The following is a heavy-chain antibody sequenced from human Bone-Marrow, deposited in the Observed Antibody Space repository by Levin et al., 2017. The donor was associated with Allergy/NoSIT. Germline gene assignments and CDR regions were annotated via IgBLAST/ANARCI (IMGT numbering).Heavy chain of an antibody. J-gene: IGHJ4*02. CDR3: VSERGLGSFDY. D-gene: IGHD3/OR15-3a*01. Sequence: GASVKVSCKASGYTFTTYGLSWVRQAPGQGLEWMGWISAYNGNTMYAQSLQGRVTMTRDTSTSTAYMELRSLRSDDTAMYYCVSERGLGSFDYWGQGTLVTVSS. V-gene: IGHV1-18*01. CDR1: GYTFTTYG. CDR2: ISAYNGNT.